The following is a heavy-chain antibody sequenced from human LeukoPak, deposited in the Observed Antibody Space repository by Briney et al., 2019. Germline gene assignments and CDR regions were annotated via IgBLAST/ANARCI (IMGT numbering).Heavy chain of an antibody. D-gene: IGHD1-26*01. Sequence: VGSLRLSCEASGFTFSSYWMHWVRQAPGKGLVWVSRINTDGSSTSYAHTVKGRFTISRDNSKNTPYLQMNSLRAEDTAVYYCARDIIVGATTTNVAFDIWGQGTMVTVSS. J-gene: IGHJ3*02. CDR3: ARDIIVGATTTNVAFDI. CDR2: INTDGSST. CDR1: GFTFSSYW. V-gene: IGHV3-74*01.